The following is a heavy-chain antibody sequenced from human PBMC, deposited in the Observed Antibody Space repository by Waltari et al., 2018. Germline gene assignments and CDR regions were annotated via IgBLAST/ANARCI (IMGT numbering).Heavy chain of an antibody. CDR3: ARGADIVVVVAATMGLDY. CDR1: GGSFSGYY. Sequence: QVLLQQWGAGLLKPSETLSLTCAVYGGSFSGYYWSWIRQPPGKGLEWIGEINHSGSTNYNPSLKSRVTISVDTSKNQFSLKLSSVTAADTAVYYCARGADIVVVVAATMGLDYWGQGTLVTVSS. J-gene: IGHJ4*02. D-gene: IGHD2-15*01. CDR2: INHSGST. V-gene: IGHV4-34*01.